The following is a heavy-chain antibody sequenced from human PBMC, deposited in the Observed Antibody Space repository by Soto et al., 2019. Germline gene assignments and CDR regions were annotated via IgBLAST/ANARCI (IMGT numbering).Heavy chain of an antibody. J-gene: IGHJ4*02. CDR2: ISAHNGNT. CDR3: ARGRYGDY. CDR1: GYPFTSYS. Sequence: QVHLVQSGAEVKKPGASVKVSCKASGYPFTSYSIPWVRQAPGQGLEWMGWISAHNGNTDYAQKLQGRVIVTRDTSTSTAYMELRSLISDDTAVYYCARGRYGDYWGQGALVTVSS. V-gene: IGHV1-18*01. D-gene: IGHD1-1*01.